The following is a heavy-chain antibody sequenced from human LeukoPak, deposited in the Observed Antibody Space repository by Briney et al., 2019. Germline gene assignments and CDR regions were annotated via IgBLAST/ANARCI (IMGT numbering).Heavy chain of an antibody. V-gene: IGHV1-69*05. CDR1: GGTFSSYA. CDR2: IIPIFGTA. Sequence: GASVKVSCKASGGTFSSYAISWVRQAPGHGLEWMGRIIPIFGTANYAQKFQCRVTITTDESTSTAYMELSSLRSEDTAVYYCAADFSGLLEWELLFQFDYWGQGTLVTVSS. J-gene: IGHJ4*02. D-gene: IGHD1-26*01. CDR3: AADFSGLLEWELLFQFDY.